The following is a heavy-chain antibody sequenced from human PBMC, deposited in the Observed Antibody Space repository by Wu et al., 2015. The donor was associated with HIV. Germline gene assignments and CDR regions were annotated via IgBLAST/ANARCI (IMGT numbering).Heavy chain of an antibody. V-gene: IGHV1-8*01. J-gene: IGHJ6*02. CDR2: MNPNSGNT. D-gene: IGHD4/OR15-4a*01. CDR3: ARVWWNYYYYYGMDV. CDR1: GYTFTSYD. Sequence: QVQLVQSGAEVKKPGASVKVSCKASGYTFTSYDINWVRQATGQGLEWMGWMNPNSGNTGYAQKFQGRVTMTRNTSISTAYMELSSLRSEDMAVYYCARVWWNYYYYYGMDVWGQGTTVTVSS.